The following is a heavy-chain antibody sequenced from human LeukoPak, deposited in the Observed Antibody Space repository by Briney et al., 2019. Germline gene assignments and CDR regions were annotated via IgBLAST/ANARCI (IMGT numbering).Heavy chain of an antibody. J-gene: IGHJ6*02. CDR1: GYTFTSYS. CDR3: ARLLGGSYGMDV. V-gene: IGHV1-3*01. D-gene: IGHD1-26*01. CDR2: INAGNGNT. Sequence: ASVKVSCKASGYTFTSYSMHWVRQAPGQRLEWMGWINAGNGNTKFSRKFQGRVTITRDTSASTAYMELSSLRSEDTAVYYCARLLGGSYGMDVWGQGTTVTVSS.